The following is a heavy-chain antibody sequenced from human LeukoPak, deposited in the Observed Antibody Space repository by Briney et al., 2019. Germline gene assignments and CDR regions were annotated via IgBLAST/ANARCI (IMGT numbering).Heavy chain of an antibody. V-gene: IGHV3-7*03. CDR2: IRGDGSEK. CDR3: AKAKYSSSWYESWFDP. J-gene: IGHJ5*02. D-gene: IGHD6-13*01. CDR1: GFTSSSYW. Sequence: GGSLRLSCAASGFTSSSYWMSWVRQAPGKGLEWVANIRGDGSEKYYVDSVKGRFSISRDNAKNSLYLQMNSLRAEDMALYYCAKAKYSSSWYESWFDPWGQGTLVTVSS.